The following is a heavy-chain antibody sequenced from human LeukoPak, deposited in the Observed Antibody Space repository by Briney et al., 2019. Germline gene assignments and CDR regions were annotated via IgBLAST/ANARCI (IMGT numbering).Heavy chain of an antibody. CDR2: IYSDGST. V-gene: IGHV3-23*03. J-gene: IGHJ4*02. CDR1: GFTFPIYA. CDR3: ALTMVHLGRLDYYFHY. Sequence: GGSLRLSCAASGFTFPIYAMYWVRQAPGKGLEWVSLIYSDGSTYYADSVKGRFTISRDNSKNTLYLQVNSLRAEDTAVYYCALTMVHLGRLDYYFHYWGRGTLVTVSS. D-gene: IGHD3-10*01.